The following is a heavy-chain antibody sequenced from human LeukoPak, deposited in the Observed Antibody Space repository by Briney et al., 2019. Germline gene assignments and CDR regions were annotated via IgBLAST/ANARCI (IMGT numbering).Heavy chain of an antibody. CDR2: IYYSGST. Sequence: PSETLSLTCTVSGGSISSSSYYWGWIRQPPGKGLEWIGSIYYSGSTYYNPSLKSRVTISVDTSKNQFSLKLSSVTAADTAVYYCARRIGAETFDYWGQGTLVTVSS. CDR1: GGSISSSSYY. J-gene: IGHJ4*02. V-gene: IGHV4-39*01. CDR3: ARRIGAETFDY. D-gene: IGHD3-10*01.